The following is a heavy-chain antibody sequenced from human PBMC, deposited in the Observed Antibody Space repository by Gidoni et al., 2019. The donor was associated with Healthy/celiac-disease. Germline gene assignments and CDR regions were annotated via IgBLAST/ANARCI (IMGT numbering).Heavy chain of an antibody. CDR2: INAGNGNT. V-gene: IGHV1-3*01. CDR1: GYTFTSYA. J-gene: IGHJ6*02. CDR3: ATCYYGDYEDGMDV. D-gene: IGHD4-17*01. Sequence: QVQLVQSGAEVKKPGASVTVSCKASGYTFTSYAMHWVRQAPVQRLEWMGWINAGNGNTKYSQKFQGRVTITRDTSASTAYMELSSLRSEDTAVYYCATCYYGDYEDGMDVWGQGTTVTVSS.